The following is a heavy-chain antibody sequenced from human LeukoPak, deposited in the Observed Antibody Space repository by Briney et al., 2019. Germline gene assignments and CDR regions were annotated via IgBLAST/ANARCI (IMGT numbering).Heavy chain of an antibody. CDR1: GGSLSGSY. Sequence: SETLSLTCAVYGGSLSGSYWSWIRQPPGKGLEWIGEINHSGSTNYNPSLKSRVTISVDTSKNQFSLKLSSVTAADTAVYYCARGVVSEQQLVRCYFDYWGQGTLVTVSS. D-gene: IGHD6-13*01. J-gene: IGHJ4*02. CDR3: ARGVVSEQQLVRCYFDY. V-gene: IGHV4-34*01. CDR2: INHSGST.